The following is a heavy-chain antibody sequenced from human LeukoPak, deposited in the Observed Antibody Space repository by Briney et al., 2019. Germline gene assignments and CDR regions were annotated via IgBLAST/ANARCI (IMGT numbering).Heavy chain of an antibody. CDR3: SFSLNY. Sequence: GGSLRLSCAASGFTFSSYGMHWVRQAPGKGLEWVANIKADGTEKYYVDSVRGRFTISRDNAKNSLDLQMNSLRAEDTAVYYCSFSLNYWGQGTLVTVSS. V-gene: IGHV3-7*01. CDR2: IKADGTEK. J-gene: IGHJ4*02. CDR1: GFTFSSYG.